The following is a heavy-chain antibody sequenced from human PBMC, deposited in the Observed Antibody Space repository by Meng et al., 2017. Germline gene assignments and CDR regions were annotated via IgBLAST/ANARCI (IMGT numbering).Heavy chain of an antibody. CDR2: INHSGST. V-gene: IGHV4-34*01. D-gene: IGHD3-10*01. CDR3: ARVRRWAFDI. J-gene: IGHJ3*02. Sequence: QVQLQQWGAGLLKPSETLSLTCAVYGGSFSGYYWSWIRQPPGKGLEWIGEINHSGSTNYNPSLKNRVTISVDTSKNQFSLKLSSVTAADTAVYYCARVRRWAFDIWGQGTMVTVSS. CDR1: GGSFSGYY.